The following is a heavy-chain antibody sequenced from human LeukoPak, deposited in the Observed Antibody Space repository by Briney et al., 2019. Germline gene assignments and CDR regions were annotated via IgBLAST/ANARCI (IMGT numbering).Heavy chain of an antibody. CDR2: ISPDGSQK. Sequence: PGGSLRLSCAASGIMFSSLSMSWVRQAPGKGLEWVAQISPDGSQKHYVDSVKGRFTVSRDNAKNSLYLQMNSLRAEDTALYYCAKAFYSGSYYSDYWGQGTLVTVSS. D-gene: IGHD1-26*01. CDR3: AKAFYSGSYYSDY. J-gene: IGHJ4*02. CDR1: GIMFSSLS. V-gene: IGHV3-7*03.